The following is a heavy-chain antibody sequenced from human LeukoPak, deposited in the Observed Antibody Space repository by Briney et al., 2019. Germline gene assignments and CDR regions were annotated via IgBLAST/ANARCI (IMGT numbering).Heavy chain of an antibody. CDR2: ISAGGGST. D-gene: IGHD1-26*01. CDR3: AKGSRVGATVGDAFDI. Sequence: GGSLRLSCAASGFTFSNYAMSWVRQAPGKGLEWVSGISAGGGSTYYADSVKGRFTISRDNSKNTLYLQMNSLRAEDTAVYYCAKGSRVGATVGDAFDIWGQGTMVTVSS. V-gene: IGHV3-23*01. J-gene: IGHJ3*02. CDR1: GFTFSNYA.